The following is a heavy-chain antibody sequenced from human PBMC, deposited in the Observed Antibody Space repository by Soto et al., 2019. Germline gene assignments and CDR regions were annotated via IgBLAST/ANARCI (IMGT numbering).Heavy chain of an antibody. CDR2: IYYSGTT. J-gene: IGHJ4*02. CDR3: SRHEPGAFFEY. Sequence: QVQLQESGPGLVKPSETLSLTCTVSGGSINNYYWSWIRQPPGKGLEWIGYIYYSGTTNYNPSLKSRLTMSIDTSKNQFSLSLTSVTAGDTAMYYCSRHEPGAFFEYWGQGGLVTVSS. CDR1: GGSINNYY. V-gene: IGHV4-59*08. D-gene: IGHD3-16*01.